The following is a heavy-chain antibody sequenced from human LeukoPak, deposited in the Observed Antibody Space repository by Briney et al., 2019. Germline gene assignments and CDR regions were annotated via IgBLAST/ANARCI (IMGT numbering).Heavy chain of an antibody. V-gene: IGHV4-59*01. Sequence: PSETLSLTCTVSGGSISSYHWGWIRQPPGKGLEWIGYIYYSGSTNYNPSLRSRVTISVDTSKNQFSLRRSSVTAADTAVYYCARSGSYYDPNWFDPWGQGTLVTVSS. D-gene: IGHD3-10*01. J-gene: IGHJ5*02. CDR3: ARSGSYYDPNWFDP. CDR1: GGSISSYH. CDR2: IYYSGST.